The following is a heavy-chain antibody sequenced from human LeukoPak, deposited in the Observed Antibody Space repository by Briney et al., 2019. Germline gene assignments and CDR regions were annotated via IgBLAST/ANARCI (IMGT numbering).Heavy chain of an antibody. CDR2: ISGSGGTI. Sequence: GGSLRLSCAASGFTFSSYAMNWVRQAPGKGLEWVSAISGSGGTIYYADSVKGRFTISRDNSKNTLYLQMNSLRAEDTAVYYCASSSGWSQIVDYWGQGTLVTVSS. CDR1: GFTFSSYA. CDR3: ASSSGWSQIVDY. V-gene: IGHV3-23*01. D-gene: IGHD6-19*01. J-gene: IGHJ4*02.